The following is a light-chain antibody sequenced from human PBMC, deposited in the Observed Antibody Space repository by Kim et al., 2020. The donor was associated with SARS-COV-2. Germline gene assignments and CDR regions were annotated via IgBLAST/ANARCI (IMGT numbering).Light chain of an antibody. CDR2: DVS. Sequence: GQSITFSCTGTDSDVGDYNYVSWYQQHPGKAPKLMIYDVSQRPSGVANRFSGSKSGNTASLAISGLQAEDEAAYYCSSYTSSSTWVFGGGTQLTVL. V-gene: IGLV2-14*03. CDR1: DSDVGDYNY. J-gene: IGLJ3*02. CDR3: SSYTSSSTWV.